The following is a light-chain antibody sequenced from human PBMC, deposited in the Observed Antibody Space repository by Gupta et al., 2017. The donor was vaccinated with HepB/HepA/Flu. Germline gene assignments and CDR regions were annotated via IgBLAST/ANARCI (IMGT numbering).Light chain of an antibody. CDR2: DVS. CDR1: SSDVGGYNY. J-gene: IGLJ2*01. V-gene: IGLV2-14*03. CDR3: SSYTSSSTLEV. Sequence: QPALTQPASVSGSPGQSTTISCPGTSSDVGGYNYVSWYQQHPGKAPKLMIYDVSNRPSGVSNRFSGSKSGNTASLTISGLQAEDEADYYCSSYTSSSTLEVFGGGTKLTVL.